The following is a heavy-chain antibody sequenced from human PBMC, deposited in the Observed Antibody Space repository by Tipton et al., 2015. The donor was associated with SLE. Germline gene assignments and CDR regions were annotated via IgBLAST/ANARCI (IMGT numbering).Heavy chain of an antibody. V-gene: IGHV4-30-4*01. CDR3: ARYSSGWFNNFDY. Sequence: GLVKPSETLSLTCAVYGGSFSGYYWSWIRQPPGKGLEWIGYIYYSGSTYYNPSLKSRVTISVDTSKDQFSLKLSSVTAADTAVYYCARYSSGWFNNFDYWGQGTLVTVSS. D-gene: IGHD6-19*01. J-gene: IGHJ4*02. CDR1: GGSFSGYY. CDR2: IYYSGST.